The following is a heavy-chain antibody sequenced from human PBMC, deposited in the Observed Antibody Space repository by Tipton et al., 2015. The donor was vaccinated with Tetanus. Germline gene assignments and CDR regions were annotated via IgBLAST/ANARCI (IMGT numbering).Heavy chain of an antibody. V-gene: IGHV4-39*07. CDR3: ARVDSANDRIDH. J-gene: IGHJ4*02. CDR1: GDSISGSHYY. D-gene: IGHD5-12*01. CDR2: IYYSGST. Sequence: TLSLTCSVSGDSISGSHYYWGWVRQAPGKGPEWIGSIYYSGSTYYSPSHRSRVTMSIDTSKNQFSLKLSSVTAADTALFYCARVDSANDRIDHWGQGTLVTVSS.